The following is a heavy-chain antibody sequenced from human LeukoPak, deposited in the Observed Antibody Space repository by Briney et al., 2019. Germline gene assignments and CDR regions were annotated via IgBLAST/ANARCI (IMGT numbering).Heavy chain of an antibody. CDR3: ARARYCSSTNCYEHDY. Sequence: GGSLRLSCAASGFTFSSYSMNWVRQAPGKGLEGGSSISSSSTYIYYADSVKGRFTISRDNAKNSLYLQMSSLRAEDTAVYYCARARYCSSTNCYEHDYWGQGTQVTVSS. D-gene: IGHD2-2*01. J-gene: IGHJ4*02. V-gene: IGHV3-21*01. CDR1: GFTFSSYS. CDR2: ISSSSTYI.